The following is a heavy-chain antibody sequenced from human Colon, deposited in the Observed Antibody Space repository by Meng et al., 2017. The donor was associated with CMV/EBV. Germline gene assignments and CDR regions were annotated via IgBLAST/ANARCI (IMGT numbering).Heavy chain of an antibody. D-gene: IGHD1-26*01. J-gene: IGHJ4*02. CDR1: GLTVSTDY. Sequence: GESLKISCAASGLTVSTDYMTWVRQATGKGLEWVSVLYIGGSTYYAESVKGRFTISRDDSKNTLYLQMNSLRADDTAMYYCARVMGATGGFDYWGQGTLVTVSS. V-gene: IGHV3-53*01. CDR2: LYIGGST. CDR3: ARVMGATGGFDY.